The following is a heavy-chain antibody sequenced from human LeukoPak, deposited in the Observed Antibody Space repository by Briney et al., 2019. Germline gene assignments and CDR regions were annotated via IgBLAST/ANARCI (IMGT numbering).Heavy chain of an antibody. CDR2: IYSGGST. CDR1: GGSISSYY. CDR3: ARTYYFGSGNYHFDY. Sequence: PSETLSLTCTVSGGSISSYYWSWIRQPPGKGLEWIGYIYSGGSTNYNPSLKSRVTISVDTSKNQFSLKLTSVTAADTAVYYCARTYYFGSGNYHFDYWGQGTLVTVSS. V-gene: IGHV4-59*08. J-gene: IGHJ4*02. D-gene: IGHD3-10*01.